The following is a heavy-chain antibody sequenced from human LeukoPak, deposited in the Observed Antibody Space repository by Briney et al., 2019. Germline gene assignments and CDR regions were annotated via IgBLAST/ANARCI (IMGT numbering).Heavy chain of an antibody. J-gene: IGHJ4*02. CDR2: IYTGGTT. CDR3: ARDQATSGGGLDS. CDR1: GFTVSGTH. V-gene: IGHV3-53*01. Sequence: GGSLRLSCAASGFTVSGTHMSWVRQAPGKGLEWISAIYTGGTTYYSDSVEGRFTISRDKSKNTLNLHMDSLRVEDTAVYYCARDQATSGGGLDSWGQGTLVTVSS. D-gene: IGHD3-16*01.